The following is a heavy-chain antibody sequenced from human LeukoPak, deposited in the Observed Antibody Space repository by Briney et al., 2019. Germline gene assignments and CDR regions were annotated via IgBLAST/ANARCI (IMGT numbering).Heavy chain of an antibody. CDR2: IDDDGTDT. D-gene: IGHD3-3*01. Sequence: PGGSLRLSCVASGFTSGNYWMHWVRQAPGKGPEWVSCIDDDGTDTHYAVSVKGRFTISRDNAKNTLYLQMNSLRGEDTAVYYCARGMLSSAGYHWYYYMDVWGKGAMVTVSS. CDR3: ARGMLSSAGYHWYYYMDV. V-gene: IGHV3-74*01. J-gene: IGHJ6*03. CDR1: GFTSGNYW.